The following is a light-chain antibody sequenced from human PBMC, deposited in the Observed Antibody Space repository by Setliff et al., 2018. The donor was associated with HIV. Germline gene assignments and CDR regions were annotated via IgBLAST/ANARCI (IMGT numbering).Light chain of an antibody. CDR2: GVD. CDR1: ISNIGSNT. CDR3: AAWDGSLNAYL. J-gene: IGLJ1*01. V-gene: IGLV1-44*01. Sequence: QSALPQPPSASGTPGRSITISCSGSISNIGSNTVNWYQQLPGTAPKLLMYGVDQRPSGVPDRFSASKSGTSASLAISGLQSEDGADYYCAAWDGSLNAYLFGTGTKGTVL.